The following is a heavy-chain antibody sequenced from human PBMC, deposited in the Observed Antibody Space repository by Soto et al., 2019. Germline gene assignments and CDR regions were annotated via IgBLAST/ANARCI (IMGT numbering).Heavy chain of an antibody. V-gene: IGHV3-64*01. Sequence: GGSLRLSCAASGFTFSSYAMHWVRQAPGKGLEYVSAISSNGGSTYYANPVKGRFTISRDNSKNTLYLQMGSLRAEDMAVYYCARDYGSGSYYFDYWGQGTLVTVSS. CDR3: ARDYGSGSYYFDY. CDR1: GFTFSSYA. CDR2: ISSNGGST. D-gene: IGHD3-10*01. J-gene: IGHJ4*02.